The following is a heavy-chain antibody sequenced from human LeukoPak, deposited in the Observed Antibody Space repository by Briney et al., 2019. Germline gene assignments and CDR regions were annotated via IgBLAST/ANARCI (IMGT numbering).Heavy chain of an antibody. CDR3: ARYHTALNY. J-gene: IGHJ4*02. Sequence: GGSLRLSCAASGFTVSSDYMTWVRQAPGKGLEWVSVIYSGGSTYYADSVKGRYTISRDNSKNTLYLQMNNLRVEDTAVYYCARYHTALNYWGQGTLVTASS. V-gene: IGHV3-53*01. CDR1: GFTVSSDY. CDR2: IYSGGST. D-gene: IGHD5-18*01.